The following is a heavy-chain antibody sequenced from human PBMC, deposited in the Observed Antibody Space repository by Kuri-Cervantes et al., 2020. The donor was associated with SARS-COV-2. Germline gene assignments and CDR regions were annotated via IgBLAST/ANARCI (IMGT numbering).Heavy chain of an antibody. V-gene: IGHV4-59*01. J-gene: IGHJ5*02. Sequence: SETLSLTCAVYGGSFSGYYWSWIRQPPGKGLEWIGYIYYSGSTNYNPSLKSRVTISVDTSKNQFSLKLSSVTAADTAVYYCARESYYDSSGYYYGWFDPWGQGTLVTVSS. CDR3: ARESYYDSSGYYYGWFDP. CDR2: IYYSGST. CDR1: GGSFSGYY. D-gene: IGHD3-22*01.